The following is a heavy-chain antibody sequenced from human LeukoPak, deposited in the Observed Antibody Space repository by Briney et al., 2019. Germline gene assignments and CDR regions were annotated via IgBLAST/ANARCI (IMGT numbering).Heavy chain of an antibody. Sequence: ASVKVSCKASGYTFTSYAMNWVRQAPGQGLEWMGWINPNSGGTNYAQKFQGRVTMTRDTSISTAYMELSRLRSDDTAVYYCARDINYYFDYWGQGTLVTVFS. CDR1: GYTFTSYA. CDR2: INPNSGGT. J-gene: IGHJ4*02. V-gene: IGHV1-2*02. CDR3: ARDINYYFDY. D-gene: IGHD1-1*01.